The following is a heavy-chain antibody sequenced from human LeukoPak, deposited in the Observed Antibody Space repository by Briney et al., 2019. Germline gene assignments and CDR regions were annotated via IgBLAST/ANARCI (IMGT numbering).Heavy chain of an antibody. V-gene: IGHV3-53*01. D-gene: IGHD3-9*01. CDR3: ARGGVRYFDWFVLDY. Sequence: GGSLRLSCAASGFTVSSNYMSWVRQAPGKGLEWVSVIYSGGSTYYADSVKGRFTISRDNSKNTLYLQMNSLRAEDTAVYYCARGGVRYFDWFVLDYWGQGTLVTVSS. CDR1: GFTVSSNY. CDR2: IYSGGST. J-gene: IGHJ4*02.